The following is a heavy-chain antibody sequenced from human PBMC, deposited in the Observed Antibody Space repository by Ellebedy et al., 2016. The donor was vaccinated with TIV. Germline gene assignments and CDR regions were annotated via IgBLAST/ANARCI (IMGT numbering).Heavy chain of an antibody. CDR3: VRSQSSGVGAPY. D-gene: IGHD1-26*01. CDR2: IKQDGSEK. Sequence: GESLKISCAASGFTFSNYWMSWVRQAPGKGLEWVANIKQDGSEKYYVDSVKGRFTISRDNAKNSLYLQMNSLRAEDTAVYYCVRSQSSGVGAPYWGQGTRVTVSS. CDR1: GFTFSNYW. J-gene: IGHJ4*02. V-gene: IGHV3-7*01.